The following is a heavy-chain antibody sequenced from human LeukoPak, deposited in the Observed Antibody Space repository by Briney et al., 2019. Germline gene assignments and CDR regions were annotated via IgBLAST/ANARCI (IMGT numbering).Heavy chain of an antibody. V-gene: IGHV3-23*01. Sequence: GGSLRLSCAASGFTFSSYAMSWVRQAPGKGLEWASAISGSGGSTYYADSVKGRFTISRDNSKNTLYLQMNSLRAEDTAVYYCAKDSSWGFLESHYFDYWGQGTLVTVSS. CDR1: GFTFSSYA. CDR2: ISGSGGST. CDR3: AKDSSWGFLESHYFDY. J-gene: IGHJ4*02. D-gene: IGHD3-3*01.